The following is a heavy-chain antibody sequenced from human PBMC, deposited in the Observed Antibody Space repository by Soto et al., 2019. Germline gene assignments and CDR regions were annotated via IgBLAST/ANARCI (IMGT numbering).Heavy chain of an antibody. Sequence: EVQLVESGGGLVQPGGSLRLSCAASGFTFSPYWMSWVRQAPGKGLEWVAIIKDDGGDEHYLEAVRGRFTISRDNANKSLYLAMNSLRVEDTAMYYCAGGSGWISDSWGQGTLVTVSS. D-gene: IGHD6-19*01. J-gene: IGHJ4*02. CDR2: IKDDGGDE. V-gene: IGHV3-7*05. CDR3: AGGSGWISDS. CDR1: GFTFSPYW.